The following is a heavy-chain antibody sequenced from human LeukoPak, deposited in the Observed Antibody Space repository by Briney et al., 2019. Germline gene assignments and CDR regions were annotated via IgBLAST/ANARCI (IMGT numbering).Heavy chain of an antibody. J-gene: IGHJ6*02. CDR3: ARDRPRGYCSGGSCYSSFRYYYGMDV. Sequence: GASVKVSCKASGYTFTSYGISWVRQAPGQGLEWMGGIIPIFGTANYAQKFQGRVTITADESTSTAYMELSSLRSEDTAVYYCARDRPRGYCSGGSCYSSFRYYYGMDVWGQGTTVTVSS. V-gene: IGHV1-69*13. D-gene: IGHD2-15*01. CDR2: IIPIFGTA. CDR1: GYTFTSYG.